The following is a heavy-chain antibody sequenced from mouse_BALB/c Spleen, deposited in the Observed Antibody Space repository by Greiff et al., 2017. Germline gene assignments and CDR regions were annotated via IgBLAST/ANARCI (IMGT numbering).Heavy chain of an antibody. D-gene: IGHD1-1*01. CDR1: GYTFTSYY. CDR3: TRDYYGSGYGY. Sequence: QVQLQQSGADLVKPGASVKLSCKASGYTFTSYYMYWVKQRPGQGLEWIGEINPSNGGTNFNEKFKSKATLTVDKSSSTVYRRLSSLTSEESAVYYCTRDYYGSGYGYWGQGTTLTVSA. J-gene: IGHJ2*01. V-gene: IGHV1S81*02. CDR2: INPSNGGT.